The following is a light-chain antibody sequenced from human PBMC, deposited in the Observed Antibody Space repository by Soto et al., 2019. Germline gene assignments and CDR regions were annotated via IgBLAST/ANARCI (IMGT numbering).Light chain of an antibody. CDR2: EVS. V-gene: IGLV2-14*01. J-gene: IGLJ2*01. CDR3: SSYTSSSTNVV. CDR1: SSDVGGYNY. Sequence: QSALTQPASVSGSPGQSITISCTGTSSDVGGYNYVSWYQQHPGKAPKLMIYEVSNRPSGVSNRFSGSKSGNTASLTISGFQADDEADYYCSSYTSSSTNVVFLGG.